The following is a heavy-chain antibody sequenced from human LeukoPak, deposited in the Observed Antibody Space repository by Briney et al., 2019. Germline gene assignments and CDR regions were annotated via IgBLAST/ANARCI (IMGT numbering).Heavy chain of an antibody. D-gene: IGHD3-10*01. J-gene: IGHJ4*02. CDR2: IWYDGSNK. CDR3: ARDYYGSGSYSAFDY. V-gene: IGHV3-33*01. Sequence: PGRSLRLSCAASGFTFSSYGMHWVRQAPGKGLEWVAVIWYDGSNKYYADSVKGRFTISRDNSKNTLYLQMNSLRAEDTAVYYCARDYYGSGSYSAFDYWGQGTLVTVSS. CDR1: GFTFSSYG.